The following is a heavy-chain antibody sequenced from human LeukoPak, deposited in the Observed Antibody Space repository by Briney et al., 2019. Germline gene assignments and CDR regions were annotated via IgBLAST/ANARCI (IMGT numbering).Heavy chain of an antibody. Sequence: GASVKVSCKASGYTFTSYYMHWVRQAPGQGLEWMGIINPSGGSTSYAQKFQGRVTMTRDTSTSTVYMELSSLRSEDTAVYYCASALGIQDAFDIWGQGTMVTVSS. J-gene: IGHJ3*02. V-gene: IGHV1-46*01. CDR1: GYTFTSYY. CDR2: INPSGGST. CDR3: ASALGIQDAFDI. D-gene: IGHD5-18*01.